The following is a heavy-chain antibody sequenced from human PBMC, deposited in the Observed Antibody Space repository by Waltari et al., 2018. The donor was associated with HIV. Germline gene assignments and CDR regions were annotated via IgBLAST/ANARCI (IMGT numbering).Heavy chain of an antibody. J-gene: IGHJ4*02. CDR3: ARDYGSGSYYNY. CDR2: INWNGGST. D-gene: IGHD3-10*01. CDR1: GFNFGDYG. V-gene: IGHV3-20*04. Sequence: EVQLVESGGGVVRPGGSLRLSGAASGFNFGDYGMSWVRQAPGKGLEWVSGINWNGGSTGYADSVKGRFTISRDNAKNSLYLQMNSLRAEDTALYYCARDYGSGSYYNYWGQGTLVTVSS.